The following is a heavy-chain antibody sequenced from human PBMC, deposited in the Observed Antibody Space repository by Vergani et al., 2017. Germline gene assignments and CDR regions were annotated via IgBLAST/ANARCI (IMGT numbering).Heavy chain of an antibody. CDR1: GGSFSGYY. D-gene: IGHD2-21*02. CDR2: INHSGRT. J-gene: IGHJ4*02. V-gene: IGHV4-34*01. Sequence: QVQLPQWGAGLLKPSETLSLTCAVYGGSFSGYYWRWIRQPPGKGLEWIGEINHSGRTNYNPSLTSRVTISVDTSKNQFSLKLSSVTAADTAVYYCAREYKAYCGGDCYLSYWGQGTLVTVSS. CDR3: AREYKAYCGGDCYLSY.